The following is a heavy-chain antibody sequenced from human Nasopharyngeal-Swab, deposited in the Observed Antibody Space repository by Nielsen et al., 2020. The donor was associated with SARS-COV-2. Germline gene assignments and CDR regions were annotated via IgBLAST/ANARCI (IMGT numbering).Heavy chain of an antibody. J-gene: IGHJ4*02. CDR2: IYYSGST. Sequence: PGKGLEWIGSIYYSGSTYYNPSLKSRVTISVDTSKNQFSLKLSPVTAADTAVYYCARPGTGIAAADYWGQGTLVTVSS. CDR3: ARPGTGIAAADY. D-gene: IGHD6-13*01. V-gene: IGHV4-39*01.